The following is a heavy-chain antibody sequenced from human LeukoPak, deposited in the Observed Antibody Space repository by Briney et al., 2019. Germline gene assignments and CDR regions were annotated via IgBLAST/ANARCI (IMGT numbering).Heavy chain of an antibody. Sequence: PGGSLRLSCETPEWTISSYGMHWVRQAPGKGLEWVAVISYDGSRSYYLDSVKGRFTISRDKSKTTVYLQMDSLRPEDTAVYFCARSPQNFYYDRSGFHPLDTFDMWGQGTMVTVSS. CDR1: EWTISSYG. J-gene: IGHJ3*02. V-gene: IGHV3-30*03. D-gene: IGHD3-22*01. CDR2: ISYDGSRS. CDR3: ARSPQNFYYDRSGFHPLDTFDM.